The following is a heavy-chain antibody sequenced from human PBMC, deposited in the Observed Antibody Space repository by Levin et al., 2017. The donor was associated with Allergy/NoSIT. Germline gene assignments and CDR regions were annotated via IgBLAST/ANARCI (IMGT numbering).Heavy chain of an antibody. Sequence: PSETLSLTCAVYGGSFSGYSWTWIRQPPGKGLEWIGEINHSGSTNYNQSLKSRVTISIATSNNQFSLKLSSVTAADTAVYYCARGGRGSFGWLRVDYWGQGTLITVSS. CDR3: ARGGRGSFGWLRVDY. CDR1: GGSFSGYS. D-gene: IGHD3-9*01. CDR2: INHSGST. V-gene: IGHV4-34*01. J-gene: IGHJ4*02.